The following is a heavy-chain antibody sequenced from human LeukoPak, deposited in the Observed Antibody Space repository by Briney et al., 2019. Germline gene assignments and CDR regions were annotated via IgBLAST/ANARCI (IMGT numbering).Heavy chain of an antibody. CDR2: IRSSGSTT. CDR1: GFTFSDYE. V-gene: IGHV3-48*03. J-gene: IGHJ4*02. CDR3: ARGPRDPNGYCSGGRCSPTYEV. Sequence: QPGGSLRLSCVASGFTFSDYEMNWVRQAPGRGLEWISYIRSSGSTTYYADPVKGRFTISRDNAKNSLYLQMNSLRAEDTAVYYCARGPRDPNGYCSGGRCSPTYEVWGQGALVSVSS. D-gene: IGHD2-15*01.